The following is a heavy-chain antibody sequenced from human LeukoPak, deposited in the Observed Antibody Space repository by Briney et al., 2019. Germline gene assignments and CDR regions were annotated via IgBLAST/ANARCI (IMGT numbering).Heavy chain of an antibody. V-gene: IGHV3-21*01. CDR1: GFTFSSYA. J-gene: IGHJ6*02. D-gene: IGHD4-17*01. CDR2: ISSSSSYI. CDR3: ARDRDYGGSNGMDV. Sequence: GGSLRLSCAASGFTFSSYAMSWVRQAPGKGLEWVSSISSSSSYIYYADSVKGRFTISRDNAKNSLYLQMNSLRAEDTAVYYCARDRDYGGSNGMDVWGQGTTVTVSS.